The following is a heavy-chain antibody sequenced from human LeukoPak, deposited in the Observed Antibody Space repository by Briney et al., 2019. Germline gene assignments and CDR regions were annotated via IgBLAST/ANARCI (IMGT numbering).Heavy chain of an antibody. D-gene: IGHD1-14*01. J-gene: IGHJ4*02. Sequence: PRGSLRLSCAPPEFTVITNDMTWGREGPGKGLEWVSVLYSDGNTKYADSVQGRFTISRDNSKNTLYLEMNSLSPDDTAVYYCARGVEPLAANTLAYWGQGTLVTVSS. CDR2: LYSDGNT. CDR3: ARGVEPLAANTLAY. V-gene: IGHV3-53*01. CDR1: EFTVITND.